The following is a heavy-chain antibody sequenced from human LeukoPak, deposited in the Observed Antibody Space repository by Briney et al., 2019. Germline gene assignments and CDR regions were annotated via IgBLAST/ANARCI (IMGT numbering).Heavy chain of an antibody. CDR2: ISYDGSNK. V-gene: IGHV3-30*03. CDR3: ARHKVVTARPAPQYYYMDV. CDR1: GFTFSSYG. Sequence: QPGGSLRLSCAASGFTFSSYGMHWVRQAPGKGLEWVAVISYDGSNKYYADSVKGRFTISRDNSKNTLYLQMNSLRAEDTAVYYCARHKVVTARPAPQYYYMDVWGKGTTVTVSS. D-gene: IGHD6-6*01. J-gene: IGHJ6*03.